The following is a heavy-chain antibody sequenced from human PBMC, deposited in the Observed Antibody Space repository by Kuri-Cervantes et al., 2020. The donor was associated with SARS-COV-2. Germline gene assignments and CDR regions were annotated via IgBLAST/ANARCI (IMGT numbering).Heavy chain of an antibody. CDR1: GGSISSYY. D-gene: IGHD6-6*01. CDR3: ARRESSRAFDY. V-gene: IGHV4-59*08. CDR2: IYYSGST. Sequence: GSLRLSCTVSGGSISSYYWSWIRQPPGKGLEWIGYIYYSGSTYYNPSLKSRVTISVDTSKNQFSLKLSSVTAADTAVYYCARRESSRAFDYWGQGTLVTVSS. J-gene: IGHJ4*02.